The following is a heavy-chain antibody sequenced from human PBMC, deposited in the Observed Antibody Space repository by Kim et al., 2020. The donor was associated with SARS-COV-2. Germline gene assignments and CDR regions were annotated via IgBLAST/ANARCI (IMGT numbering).Heavy chain of an antibody. CDR3: AKEWFGELLSAYFDY. D-gene: IGHD3-10*01. J-gene: IGHJ4*02. Sequence: DSVTGRFTISRDTSKNTLYLQMNSLRAEDTAVYYCAKEWFGELLSAYFDYWGQGTLVTVSS. V-gene: IGHV3-23*01.